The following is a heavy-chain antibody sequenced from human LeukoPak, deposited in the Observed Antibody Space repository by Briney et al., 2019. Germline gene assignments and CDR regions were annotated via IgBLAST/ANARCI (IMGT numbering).Heavy chain of an antibody. J-gene: IGHJ4*02. V-gene: IGHV1-24*01. CDR2: FDPEDGET. D-gene: IGHD1-26*01. Sequence: GASVKVSCKVSGYTLTELSMHWVRQAPGKGLECMGGFDPEDGETIYAQKFQGRVTMTEDTSTDTAYMELSSLRSEDTAVYYCATWHPREWELLYYFDYWGQGTLVTVSS. CDR1: GYTLTELS. CDR3: ATWHPREWELLYYFDY.